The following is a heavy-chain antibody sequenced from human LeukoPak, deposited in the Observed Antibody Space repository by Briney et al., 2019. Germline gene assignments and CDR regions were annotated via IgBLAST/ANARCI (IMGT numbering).Heavy chain of an antibody. CDR3: ARTHYYDSSGYPYYFDY. V-gene: IGHV4-59*12. D-gene: IGHD3-22*01. CDR1: GGSISSYY. J-gene: IGHJ4*02. CDR2: IYYSGST. Sequence: PSETLSLTCTVSGGSISSYYWSWIRQPPGKGLEWIGYIYYSGSTNYNPSLKSRVTISVDTSKNQFSLKLSSVTAADTAVYYCARTHYYDSSGYPYYFDYWGQGTLVTVSS.